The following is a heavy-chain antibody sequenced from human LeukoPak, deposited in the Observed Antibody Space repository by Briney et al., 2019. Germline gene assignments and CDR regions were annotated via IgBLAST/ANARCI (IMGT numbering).Heavy chain of an antibody. Sequence: GGSLRLSCAASGFTVSSNYMSWVRQAPGMGLEWVSVMYDGGSTYYADSVKGRFTISRHNSKNTLYLQMNRLRAEDTAVYYCARVDREGIWFFYDYWGQGTLVTVSS. J-gene: IGHJ4*02. CDR1: GFTVSSNY. V-gene: IGHV3-53*04. D-gene: IGHD3/OR15-3a*01. CDR3: ARVDREGIWFFYDY. CDR2: MYDGGST.